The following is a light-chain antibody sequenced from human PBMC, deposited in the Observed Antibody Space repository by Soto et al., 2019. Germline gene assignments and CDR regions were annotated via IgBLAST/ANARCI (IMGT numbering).Light chain of an antibody. V-gene: IGKV3-15*01. Sequence: EVVMRQSPAPLSVSPGAGAASSCRASQGIGDTLAWYQHQPGQTPRLLIYDTSTMPTGVPTRFSGSRSGAEFTLTINSLQSEDVAVYYCQPYNNWPLTFGGGTKVDIK. CDR3: QPYNNWPLT. J-gene: IGKJ4*02. CDR2: DTS. CDR1: QGIGDT.